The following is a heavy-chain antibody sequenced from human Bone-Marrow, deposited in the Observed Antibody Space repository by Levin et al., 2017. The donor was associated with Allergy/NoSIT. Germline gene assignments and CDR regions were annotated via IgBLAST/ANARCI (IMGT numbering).Heavy chain of an antibody. V-gene: IGHV1-69*10. CDR2: IVPLLGRT. J-gene: IGHJ4*02. Sequence: SVKVSCKVSGGPFTSYAISWVRQAPGQGLEWMGGIVPLLGRTNYAENFQDRVTILADESTTTTYMEVTGLTSEDTAIYYCARGCGGGCSLDWWGQGTLVIVSS. CDR3: ARGCGGGCSLDW. CDR1: GGPFTSYA. D-gene: IGHD2-21*02.